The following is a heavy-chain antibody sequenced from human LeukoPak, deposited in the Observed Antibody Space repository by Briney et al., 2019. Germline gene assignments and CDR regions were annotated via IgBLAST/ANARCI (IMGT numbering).Heavy chain of an antibody. CDR1: GYTFTGYY. CDR3: ARDFSYSSSPQNWFDP. V-gene: IGHV1-2*02. Sequence: ASVKVSCKVSGYTFTGYYMHWVRQAPGQGLEWMGWINPNSGGTNYAQKFQGRVTMTRDTSISTAYMELSRLRSEDTAVYYCARDFSYSSSPQNWFDPWGQGTLVTVSS. J-gene: IGHJ5*02. CDR2: INPNSGGT. D-gene: IGHD6-6*01.